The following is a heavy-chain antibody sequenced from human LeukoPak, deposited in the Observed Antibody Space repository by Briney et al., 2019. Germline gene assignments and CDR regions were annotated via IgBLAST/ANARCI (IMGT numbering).Heavy chain of an antibody. CDR2: TYSGGST. CDR3: AKDWNWAIDY. CDR1: GFTVSSTY. D-gene: IGHD1-7*01. V-gene: IGHV3-66*01. Sequence: GGSLRLSCIAPGFTVSSTYMSWVRQAPGKGLEWVSVTYSGGSTYYADSVKGRCTISRDNSKNALFLQMNNLRVEDMAVLYCAKDWNWAIDYWGQGTLVTVSS. J-gene: IGHJ4*02.